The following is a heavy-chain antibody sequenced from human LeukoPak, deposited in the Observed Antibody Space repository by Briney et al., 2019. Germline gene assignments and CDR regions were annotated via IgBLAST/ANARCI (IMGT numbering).Heavy chain of an antibody. CDR3: ARGRGSWGGDYFDY. D-gene: IGHD1-26*01. V-gene: IGHV1-2*06. CDR1: GYTFTGYY. CDR2: INPNTGDT. Sequence: ASVKVSCKAFGYTFTGYYMHWVRQAPGQGLEWMGRINPNTGDTHLAQKFQGRVTMTRDTSIMTSHMELRWLRSGDTAVYYCARGRGSWGGDYFDYWGQGTLVTASS. J-gene: IGHJ4*02.